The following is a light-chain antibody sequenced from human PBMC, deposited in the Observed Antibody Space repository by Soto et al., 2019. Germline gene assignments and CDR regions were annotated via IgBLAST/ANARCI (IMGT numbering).Light chain of an antibody. V-gene: IGKV3-15*01. CDR1: QSLYST. CDR3: QQFSNNHWPPYT. CDR2: GAS. Sequence: EIVMTQSPDTLSVSPGERVTLSCRASQSLYSTLAWYQQKPGQAPRLLIYGASARAAGVSDRFSVSGSGTDFTLTISNLQSEDFAVYYCQQFSNNHWPPYTFGQGTKLEIK. J-gene: IGKJ2*01.